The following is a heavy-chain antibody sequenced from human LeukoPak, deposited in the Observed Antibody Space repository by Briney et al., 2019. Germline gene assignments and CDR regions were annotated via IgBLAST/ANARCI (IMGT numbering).Heavy chain of an antibody. V-gene: IGHV3-23*01. Sequence: GGSLRLSCAASGFTFSSYAMSWVRQAPGKGLEWVSAISGSGGSTYYADSVKGRFTISRDNSRNTLYLQMNSLRAEDTAVYYCAKRSDGGVHFDYWGQGTLVTVSS. CDR2: ISGSGGST. J-gene: IGHJ4*02. CDR3: AKRSDGGVHFDY. CDR1: GFTFSSYA. D-gene: IGHD3-16*01.